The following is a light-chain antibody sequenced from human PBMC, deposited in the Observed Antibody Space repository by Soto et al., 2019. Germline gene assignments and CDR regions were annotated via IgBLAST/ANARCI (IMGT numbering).Light chain of an antibody. V-gene: IGKV3-20*01. CDR1: QSVRSSH. CDR3: QQYSSSPAT. CDR2: GAS. J-gene: IGKJ1*01. Sequence: EIVLTQSPGTLSLSPGDRATLYCRASQSVRSSHLAWYQHKPGQAPRLLIYGASSRASGIPDRFSGSGSGTDFSLTISRLEPEDFAVYSCQQYSSSPATFGQGTKVDI.